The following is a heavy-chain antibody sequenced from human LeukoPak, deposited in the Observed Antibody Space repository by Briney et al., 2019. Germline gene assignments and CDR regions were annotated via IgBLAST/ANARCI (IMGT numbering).Heavy chain of an antibody. J-gene: IGHJ4*02. CDR3: ATDRYYGSGSYYKFDY. V-gene: IGHV4-34*01. CDR1: GASFSGYY. CDR2: INHSGGT. D-gene: IGHD3-10*01. Sequence: SETLSLTCGVSGASFSGYYWSWIRQPPGKGLEWIGEINHSGGTNYNPSLKSRVTISVDTSKKQFSLKLRSVTAEDTAVYYCATDRYYGSGSYYKFDYWGQGIQVTVSS.